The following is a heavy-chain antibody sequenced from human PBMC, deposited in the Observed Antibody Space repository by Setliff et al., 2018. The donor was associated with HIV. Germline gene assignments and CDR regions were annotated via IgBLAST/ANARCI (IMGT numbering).Heavy chain of an antibody. CDR2: IHTSGNA. CDR3: AREDYNWNDLGWFDP. CDR1: GGSISSGTYF. Sequence: SETLSLTCTVSGGSISSGTYFWSWIRQPAGKGLEWIGHIHTSGNANYNPSLNSRVTISVDTSKNHFSLKLSSVTAADTAVYYCAREDYNWNDLGWFDPWGQGTLVTVSS. V-gene: IGHV4-61*09. J-gene: IGHJ5*02. D-gene: IGHD1-1*01.